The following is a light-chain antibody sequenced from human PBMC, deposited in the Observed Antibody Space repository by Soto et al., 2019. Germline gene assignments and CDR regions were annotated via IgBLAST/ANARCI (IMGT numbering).Light chain of an antibody. CDR1: SVDVGGYNY. CDR3: TSYTIKTTYV. CDR2: EVS. V-gene: IGLV2-14*01. Sequence: QSVLTQPASVSGSLGQSITISYTGTSVDVGGYNYVSWYQHHPGKAPRLLIFEVSNRPSGVSNRFSGSKSGNTASLTISGLQAEDEADYYCTSYTIKTTYVFGTGTKV. J-gene: IGLJ1*01.